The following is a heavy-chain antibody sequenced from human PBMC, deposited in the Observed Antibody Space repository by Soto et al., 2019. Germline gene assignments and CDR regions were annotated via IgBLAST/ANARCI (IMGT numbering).Heavy chain of an antibody. CDR3: AKEGSSGWSIDY. CDR2: ISGSGDST. Sequence: EVQLLESGGGLVQPGGSLRLSCAASGFTFSTYAMNWVRQAPGKGLEWVSGISGSGDSTYYADSVKGRFTVSRDNSKHTLYLQINSLRAEDAAGFYCAKEGSSGWSIDYWGQGTLVTVSS. V-gene: IGHV3-23*01. J-gene: IGHJ4*02. D-gene: IGHD6-19*01. CDR1: GFTFSTYA.